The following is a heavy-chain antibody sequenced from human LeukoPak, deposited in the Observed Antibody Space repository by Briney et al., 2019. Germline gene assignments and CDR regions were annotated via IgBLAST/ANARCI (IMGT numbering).Heavy chain of an antibody. J-gene: IGHJ4*02. CDR1: GFTFDDYA. Sequence: QAGGSLRLSCAASGFTFDDYAMHWVRQAPGKGLEWVSGISWNSGSIGYADSVKGRFTISRDNAKNSLYLQMNSLRVEDTAVYYCMGGAGWLVDYWGQGTLVTVSS. CDR3: MGGAGWLVDY. CDR2: ISWNSGSI. D-gene: IGHD1-26*01. V-gene: IGHV3-9*01.